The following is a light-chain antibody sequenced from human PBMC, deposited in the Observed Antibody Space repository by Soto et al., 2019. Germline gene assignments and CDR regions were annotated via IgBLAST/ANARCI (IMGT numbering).Light chain of an antibody. CDR2: DAS. J-gene: IGKJ4*01. V-gene: IGKV3-11*01. CDR1: QSISEF. Sequence: EIVMTQSPATLSVSPGVRATLTCRASQSISEFLAWYQQKPGQAPRLLIYDASNRATGTPARFSGSGSGTDFTLTISSLEAEDFALYYCQQRSKWPVTFGGGTKVDIK. CDR3: QQRSKWPVT.